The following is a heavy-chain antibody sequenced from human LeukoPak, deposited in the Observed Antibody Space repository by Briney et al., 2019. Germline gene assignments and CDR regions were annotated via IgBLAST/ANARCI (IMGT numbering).Heavy chain of an antibody. Sequence: GESLKISCKGSGYIFTSYWIGWVRQMPGKGLEWMGIIYPGDSDTRYSPSFQGQVTISADKSISTAYLQWSSLKASDTAMYYCARAPLDYYDSSGYYPYYFDYWGQGTLVTVSS. D-gene: IGHD3-22*01. CDR1: GYIFTSYW. CDR2: IYPGDSDT. J-gene: IGHJ4*02. V-gene: IGHV5-51*01. CDR3: ARAPLDYYDSSGYYPYYFDY.